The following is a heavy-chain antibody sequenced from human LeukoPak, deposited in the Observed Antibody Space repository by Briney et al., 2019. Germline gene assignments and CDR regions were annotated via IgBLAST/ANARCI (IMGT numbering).Heavy chain of an antibody. V-gene: IGHV3-74*01. CDR2: INSDGSST. J-gene: IGHJ4*02. D-gene: IGHD3-10*01. Sequence: GGSLRLSCAASGFTFSSYWMHWVRQAPGKGRVWVSRINSDGSSTSYADSVKGRFTISRDNAKNTLYLQMNSLKTEDTAVYYCTTDPVEYGSGSYCWGQGTLVTVSS. CDR1: GFTFSSYW. CDR3: TTDPVEYGSGSYC.